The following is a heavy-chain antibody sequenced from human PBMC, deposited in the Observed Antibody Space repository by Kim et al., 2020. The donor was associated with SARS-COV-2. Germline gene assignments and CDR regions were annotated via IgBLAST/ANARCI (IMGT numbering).Heavy chain of an antibody. Sequence: GGSLRLSCAASGFTFSSYAMSWVRQAPGKGLEWVSAISGSGGSTYYADSVKGRFTISRDNSKNTLYLQMNSLRAEDTAVYYCAKVGRYYGSGSHDYYYYYGMDVWGQGTTVTVSS. D-gene: IGHD3-10*01. CDR1: GFTFSSYA. V-gene: IGHV3-23*01. J-gene: IGHJ6*02. CDR3: AKVGRYYGSGSHDYYYYYGMDV. CDR2: ISGSGGST.